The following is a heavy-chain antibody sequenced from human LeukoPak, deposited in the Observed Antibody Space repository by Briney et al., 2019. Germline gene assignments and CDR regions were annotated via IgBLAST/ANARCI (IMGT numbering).Heavy chain of an antibody. CDR3: ARDRVLYGMVV. CDR1: GGSISSYY. D-gene: IGHD3-10*01. CDR2: IYYSGST. Sequence: PSETLSLTCTVSGGSISSYYWSWIRQPPGKGLEWIGYIYYSGSTNYNPSLKSRVTISVDTSKNQFSLKLSSVTAADTAVYYCARDRVLYGMVVWGQGTTVTVSS. V-gene: IGHV4-59*01. J-gene: IGHJ6*02.